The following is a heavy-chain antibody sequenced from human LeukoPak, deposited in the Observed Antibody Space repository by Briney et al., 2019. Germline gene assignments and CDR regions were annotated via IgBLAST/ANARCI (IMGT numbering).Heavy chain of an antibody. J-gene: IGHJ4*02. CDR3: ARQPPYGSGNER. CDR2: IYYSGST. V-gene: IGHV4-39*01. CDR1: GGSISSSSYY. D-gene: IGHD3-10*01. Sequence: KPSETLSLTCTVFGGSISSSSYYWGWIRQPPGKGLEWIGSIYYSGSTYYNPSLKSRVTISVDTSKNQFSLKLSSVTAADTAVYYCARQPPYGSGNERWGQGTLVTVSS.